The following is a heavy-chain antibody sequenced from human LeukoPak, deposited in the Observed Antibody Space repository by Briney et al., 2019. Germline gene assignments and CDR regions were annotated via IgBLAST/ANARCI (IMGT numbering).Heavy chain of an antibody. D-gene: IGHD1-26*01. V-gene: IGHV1-69*01. Sequence: SVKVSCKASGGTFTSYAISWVRQAPGQGLEWMGGIIPIFGTANYAQKFQGRVTITADESTSTAYMELSSLRSEDTAVYYCASGVWYRSSGSYSSPLFAYWGQGTLVTVSS. CDR2: IIPIFGTA. CDR1: GGTFTSYA. J-gene: IGHJ4*02. CDR3: ASGVWYRSSGSYSSPLFAY.